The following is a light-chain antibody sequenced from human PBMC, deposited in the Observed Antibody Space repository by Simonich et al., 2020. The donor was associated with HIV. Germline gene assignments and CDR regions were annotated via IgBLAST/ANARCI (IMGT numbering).Light chain of an antibody. CDR3: QQYYSTPQT. J-gene: IGKJ1*01. CDR2: WAS. V-gene: IGKV4-1*01. CDR1: QMFLSSSKNKNY. Sequence: IVMTQSQDSLAVSLGERATINFKSSQMFLSSSKNKNYLAWYQQKPGQPPNLLIYWASTRESGVPDRFSGSGSGTDFTLTINSLQAEDVAVYYCQQYYSTPQTFGQGTKVEIK.